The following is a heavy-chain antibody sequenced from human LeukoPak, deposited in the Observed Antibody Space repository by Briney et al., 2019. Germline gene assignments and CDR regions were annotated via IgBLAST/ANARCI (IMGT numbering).Heavy chain of an antibody. CDR3: AKARNCDSASCYGVGDF. V-gene: IGHV3-21*01. CDR1: GFTFSTYS. D-gene: IGHD2-2*01. J-gene: IGHJ4*02. Sequence: TGGALRLSCAASGFTFSTYSMNWVRQAPGKGLEWVSSISCSSTYMYYVDSVKGRFTISRDNAKNSLYLQMNSLRAEDTAVYYCAKARNCDSASCYGVGDFWGQGTLVTVSS. CDR2: ISCSSTYM.